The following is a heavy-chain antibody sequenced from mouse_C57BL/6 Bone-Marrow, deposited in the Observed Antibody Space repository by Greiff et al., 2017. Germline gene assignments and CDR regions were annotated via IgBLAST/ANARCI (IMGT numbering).Heavy chain of an antibody. Sequence: QVQLQQSGAELVRPGASVKLSCKASGYTFTDYYINWVKQRPGQGLEWIARIYPGSGNTYYNEKFKGKATLTAEKSSSTAYMQLSSLTSEDSAVYFCARGGNYDYAYYYAMDYWGQGTSVTVSS. CDR1: GYTFTDYY. D-gene: IGHD2-4*01. CDR2: IYPGSGNT. V-gene: IGHV1-76*01. J-gene: IGHJ4*01. CDR3: ARGGNYDYAYYYAMDY.